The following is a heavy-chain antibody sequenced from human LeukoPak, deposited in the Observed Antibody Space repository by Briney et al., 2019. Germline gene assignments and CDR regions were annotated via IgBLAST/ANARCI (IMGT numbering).Heavy chain of an antibody. J-gene: IGHJ4*02. CDR1: GITFSSYG. V-gene: IGHV3-30*02. CDR3: ARHVWTYSYSPRFD. CDR2: IRYDGSNK. D-gene: IGHD5-18*01. Sequence: GGSLRLSCAVSGITFSSYGMHWVRQAPGKGLEWVAFIRYDGSNKYYADSVKGRFTISRDNSKNTLYLQMNSLRGEDTAVYYCARHVWTYSYSPRFDWGQGTLVTVSS.